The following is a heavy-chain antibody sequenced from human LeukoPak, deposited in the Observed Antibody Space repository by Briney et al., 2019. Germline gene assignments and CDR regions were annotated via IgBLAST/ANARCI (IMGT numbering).Heavy chain of an antibody. CDR3: AKELLSSSWYNY. CDR2: IYYSGST. V-gene: IGHV4-39*07. Sequence: PSETLSLTCTVSGGSISSSSYYWGWIRQPPGKGLEWIGSIYYSGSTYYNPSLKSRVTISVDTSKNQFSLKLSSVTAADTAVYYCAKELLSSSWYNYWGQGTLVTVSS. J-gene: IGHJ4*02. CDR1: GGSISSSSYY. D-gene: IGHD6-13*01.